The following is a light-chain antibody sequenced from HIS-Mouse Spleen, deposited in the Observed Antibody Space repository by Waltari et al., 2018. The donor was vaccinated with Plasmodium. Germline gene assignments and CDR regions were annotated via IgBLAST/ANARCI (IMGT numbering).Light chain of an antibody. CDR2: KAS. V-gene: IGKV1-5*03. CDR3: QQYNSYSLS. J-gene: IGKJ3*01. CDR1: QSINSW. Sequence: DIQMTQSPSTLSASVGDRVTITCRASQSINSWLAWYQQKPGKAPKLLIYKASSLESGVPSRFSGSGSGTEFTLTISSLQPDDFATYYCQQYNSYSLSFGPGTKVDIK.